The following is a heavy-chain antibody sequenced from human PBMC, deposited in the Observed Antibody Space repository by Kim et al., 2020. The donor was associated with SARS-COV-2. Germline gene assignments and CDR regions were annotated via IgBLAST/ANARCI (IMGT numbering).Heavy chain of an antibody. CDR2: IYYSGST. Sequence: SETLSLTCTVSGGSISSYYWSWIRQPPGKGLEWIGYIYYSGSTNYNPSLKSRVTISVDTSKNQFSLKLSSVTAADTAVYYCAGGCSSTSCPSLRAHRYYYYGMDVWGQGTTVTVSS. V-gene: IGHV4-59*13. D-gene: IGHD2-2*01. CDR1: GGSISSYY. J-gene: IGHJ6*02. CDR3: AGGCSSTSCPSLRAHRYYYYGMDV.